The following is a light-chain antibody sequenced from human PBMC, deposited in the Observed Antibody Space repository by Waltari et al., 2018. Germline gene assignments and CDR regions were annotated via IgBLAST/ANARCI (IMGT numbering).Light chain of an antibody. CDR2: KAS. Sequence: DIQMTQSPSTLSASVGDRVTITCRASQSISSWLAWYQQKQGKAPKLLIYKASSLESGVPSRFSGSGSGTEFTLTISSLQPYDFATYYCQQYNSYPLTFGGGTKVEIK. CDR3: QQYNSYPLT. J-gene: IGKJ4*01. V-gene: IGKV1-5*03. CDR1: QSISSW.